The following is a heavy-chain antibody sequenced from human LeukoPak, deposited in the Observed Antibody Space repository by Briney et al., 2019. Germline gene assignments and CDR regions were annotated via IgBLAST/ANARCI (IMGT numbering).Heavy chain of an antibody. D-gene: IGHD2-2*01. V-gene: IGHV3-30*02. CDR2: IRFDESLK. Sequence: GGSLRLSCAASGFTFSSYSMNWVRQAPGKGLEWVAFIRFDESLKYYADSANGRFVISRDISKNTLYLQLNSLRPDDTALYFCARVRVSQHGDALDTWGQGTMVTVSS. CDR3: ARVRVSQHGDALDT. CDR1: GFTFSSYS. J-gene: IGHJ3*02.